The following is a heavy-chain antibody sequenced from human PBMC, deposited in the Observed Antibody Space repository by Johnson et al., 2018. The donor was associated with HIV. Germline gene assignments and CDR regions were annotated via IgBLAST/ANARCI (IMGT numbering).Heavy chain of an antibody. CDR3: ARDTSWSDTGSIDAFDI. J-gene: IGHJ3*02. D-gene: IGHD1-14*01. V-gene: IGHV3-64*07. CDR1: GFSFSTYA. Sequence: VQLVESGGGLVQPGGSLRLSCAASGFSFSTYAMHWVRQAPGKGLEYVAAISKNGDSTFYADSVKGRFTILRDNAKNTLSLQMGSLRVEDTAVYYFARDTSWSDTGSIDAFDIWGQGTMVTVSS. CDR2: ISKNGDST.